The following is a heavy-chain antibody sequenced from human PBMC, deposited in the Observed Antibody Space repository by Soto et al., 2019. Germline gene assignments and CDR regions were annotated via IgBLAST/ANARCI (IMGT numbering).Heavy chain of an antibody. V-gene: IGHV3-23*01. CDR1: GFTFSSYA. Sequence: EVQLLESGGGLVQPGGSLRLSCAASGFTFSSYAMWWVRQAPGKGLECVSAISGGGETTYYADSVRGRFTISRDNSKNTLYLQTSRRRAADTAVYYCAFNRGSGSYYFDYWGQGTLVTVSS. CDR2: ISGGGETT. D-gene: IGHD3-10*01. CDR3: AFNRGSGSYYFDY. J-gene: IGHJ4*02.